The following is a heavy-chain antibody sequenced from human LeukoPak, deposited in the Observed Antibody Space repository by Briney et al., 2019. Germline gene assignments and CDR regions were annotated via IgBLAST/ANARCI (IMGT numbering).Heavy chain of an antibody. V-gene: IGHV1-3*01. CDR3: ARDSGLVPYYDFWSGYSRDGNWFDP. CDR1: GCTFTSYA. D-gene: IGHD3-3*01. J-gene: IGHJ5*02. Sequence: GASVKVSCKASGCTFTSYAMHWVRQAPGQRLEWMGWINAGNGNTKYSQKFQGRVTITRDTSASTAYMELSSLRSEDTAVYYCARDSGLVPYYDFWSGYSRDGNWFDPWGQGTLVTVSS. CDR2: INAGNGNT.